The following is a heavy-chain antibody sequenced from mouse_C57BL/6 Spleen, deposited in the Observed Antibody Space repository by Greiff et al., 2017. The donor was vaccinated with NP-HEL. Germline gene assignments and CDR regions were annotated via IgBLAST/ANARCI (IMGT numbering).Heavy chain of an antibody. CDR1: GYTFTDYY. CDR3: ARRDIYYDYDGNYFDY. D-gene: IGHD2-4*01. CDR2: INPNNGGT. Sequence: VQLQQSGPELVKPGASVKISCKASGYTFTDYYMNWVKQSHGKSLEWIGDINPNNGGTSYNQKFKGKATLTVDKSSSTAYMELRSLTSEDSAVYYCARRDIYYDYDGNYFDYWGQGTTLTVSS. V-gene: IGHV1-26*01. J-gene: IGHJ2*01.